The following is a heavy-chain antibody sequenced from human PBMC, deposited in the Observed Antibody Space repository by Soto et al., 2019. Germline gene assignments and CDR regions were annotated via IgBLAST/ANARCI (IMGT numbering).Heavy chain of an antibody. CDR1: GGSISSGGYY. D-gene: IGHD4-17*01. V-gene: IGHV4-31*03. Sequence: QVQLQESGPGLVKPSQTLSLTCTVSGGSISSGGYYWSWIRQHPGKGLEWIGYIYYSGSTYYNPPLTCRVTIAVGTHRNQFSLTLSSLTAAHTAVYSCARLSQSTVTTFDYWGQVTLVTVSS. CDR2: IYYSGST. J-gene: IGHJ4*02. CDR3: ARLSQSTVTTFDY.